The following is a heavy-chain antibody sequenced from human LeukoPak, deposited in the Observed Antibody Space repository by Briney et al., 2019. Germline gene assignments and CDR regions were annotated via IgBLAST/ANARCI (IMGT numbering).Heavy chain of an antibody. D-gene: IGHD3-16*01. CDR3: AREQGVGLSGSLGGLFASYYMDV. CDR2: INPSDGAT. CDR1: GYTFTMYY. Sequence: ASVKVSCKASGYTFTMYYIHWVRQAPGQGLEWMGMINPSDGATTYAQRFQGRVTMTRDMSTTKVYMDLRSLRSEDTAVYFCAREQGVGLSGSLGGLFASYYMDVWGRGTTVTVSS. V-gene: IGHV1-46*01. J-gene: IGHJ6*03.